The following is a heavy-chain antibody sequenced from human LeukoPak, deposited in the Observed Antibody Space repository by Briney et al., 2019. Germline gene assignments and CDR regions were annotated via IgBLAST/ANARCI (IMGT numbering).Heavy chain of an antibody. J-gene: IGHJ4*02. CDR2: IYTSGST. CDR1: GGSISSYY. V-gene: IGHV4-4*07. Sequence: ASETLSLTCTVSGGSISSYYWSWIRQPAGKGLEWIGRIYTSGSTNYNPSLKSRVTMSVGTSKNQFSLKLSSVTAADTAVYYCARDASSGRRPDYWGQGTLVTVSS. D-gene: IGHD6-19*01. CDR3: ARDASSGRRPDY.